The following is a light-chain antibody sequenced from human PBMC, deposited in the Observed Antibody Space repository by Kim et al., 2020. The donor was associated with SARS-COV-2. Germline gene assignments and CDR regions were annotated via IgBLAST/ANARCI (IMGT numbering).Light chain of an antibody. V-gene: IGLV3-21*04. Sequence: APGRTARITCGGNNIGSKSVHWYQHKPGQAPVLVIYYDSARPSGIPDRFSGSNSGNTATLTISRVEAGDEADYYCQVWDSSSDHWVFGGGTQLTVL. CDR3: QVWDSSSDHWV. J-gene: IGLJ3*02. CDR1: NIGSKS. CDR2: YDS.